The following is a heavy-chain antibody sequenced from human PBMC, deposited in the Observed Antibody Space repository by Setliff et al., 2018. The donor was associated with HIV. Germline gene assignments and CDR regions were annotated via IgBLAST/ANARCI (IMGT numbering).Heavy chain of an antibody. CDR3: VRGLGSEFDY. CDR2: TTNKADSYNT. V-gene: IGHV3-72*01. D-gene: IGHD2-15*01. Sequence: QTGGSLRLSCAASGFTFSDHYMDWVRRAPGKGLEWVGRTTNKADSYNTNYAASVKGRFTIARDDSKKSLYPQMNSLKIEDTAVYYCVRGLGSEFDYWGQGTLVTVSS. J-gene: IGHJ4*02. CDR1: GFTFSDHY.